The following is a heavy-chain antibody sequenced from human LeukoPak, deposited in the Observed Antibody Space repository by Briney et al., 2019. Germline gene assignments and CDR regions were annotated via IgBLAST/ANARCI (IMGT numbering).Heavy chain of an antibody. CDR3: ARADYGDAFDI. J-gene: IGHJ3*02. V-gene: IGHV3-21*01. D-gene: IGHD4-17*01. Sequence: GGSLRLSCAASGFTFSSYSMNWVRQVPGKGLEWVSSISSSSSYIYYADSVKGRFTISRDNAKNSLYLQMNSLRAEDTAVYYCARADYGDAFDIWGQGTMVTVSS. CDR2: ISSSSSYI. CDR1: GFTFSSYS.